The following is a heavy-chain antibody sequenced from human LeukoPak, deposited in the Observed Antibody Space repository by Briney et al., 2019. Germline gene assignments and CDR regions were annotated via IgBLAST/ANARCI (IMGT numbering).Heavy chain of an antibody. CDR1: GYTFTGYY. Sequence: ASVKVSCMDSGYTFTGYYMHWVRQAPGQGLEWMGWINPNSGGTNYAQKFQGRVTMTRDTSISTAYMELSRLRSDDTAVYYCARAELRFLEWLPFDYWGQGTLVTVSS. D-gene: IGHD3-3*01. CDR2: INPNSGGT. J-gene: IGHJ4*02. V-gene: IGHV1-2*02. CDR3: ARAELRFLEWLPFDY.